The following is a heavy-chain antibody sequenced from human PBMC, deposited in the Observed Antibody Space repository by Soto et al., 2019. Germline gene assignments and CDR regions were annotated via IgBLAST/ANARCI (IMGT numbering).Heavy chain of an antibody. D-gene: IGHD3-22*01. J-gene: IGHJ4*02. Sequence: EVQLVESGEGLVKPGGSLRLSCAASGFTFSNAWMNWVRQAPGKGLEWVGRIKSKTDGGTTDYAAPVKGRFTISRDDSKNTLYLQINSLKTEDTAVFYCTTESTYYYDSSGYFPGYWGQGTLVTVSS. CDR3: TTESTYYYDSSGYFPGY. CDR2: IKSKTDGGTT. V-gene: IGHV3-15*07. CDR1: GFTFSNAW.